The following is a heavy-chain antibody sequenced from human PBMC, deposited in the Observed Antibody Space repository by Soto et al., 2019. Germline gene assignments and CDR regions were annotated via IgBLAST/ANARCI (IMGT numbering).Heavy chain of an antibody. Sequence: HPGGSLRLSCAASGFTFSSYWMSWVRQAPGKGLEWVANIKQDGSEKYYVDSVKGRFTISRDNAKNSLYLQMNSLRAEDTAVYYCARDFGGTYYYMDVWGKGTTVTVSS. J-gene: IGHJ6*03. CDR1: GFTFSSYW. CDR3: ARDFGGTYYYMDV. D-gene: IGHD3-3*01. V-gene: IGHV3-7*01. CDR2: IKQDGSEK.